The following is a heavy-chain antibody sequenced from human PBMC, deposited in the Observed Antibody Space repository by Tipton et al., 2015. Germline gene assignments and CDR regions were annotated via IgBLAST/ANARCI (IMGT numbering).Heavy chain of an antibody. CDR3: ARSMGRKYGDTPSYGYSFDY. Sequence: SLRLSCAASGFTFSTYAMSWVRQAPGKGLEWVSFISTEGTTIYADSVKGRFTISRDTSKNTLYLQMSSLRSEDTAMYYCARSMGRKYGDTPSYGYSFDYWGRGTLVTVSS. CDR1: GFTFSTYA. D-gene: IGHD4-17*01. V-gene: IGHV3-53*05. J-gene: IGHJ4*02. CDR2: ISTEGTT.